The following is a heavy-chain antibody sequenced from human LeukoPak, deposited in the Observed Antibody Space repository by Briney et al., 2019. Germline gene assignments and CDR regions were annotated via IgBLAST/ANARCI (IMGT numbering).Heavy chain of an antibody. CDR1: EYTFTGYY. D-gene: IGHD4-11*01. J-gene: IGHJ4*02. CDR2: INPNSGGT. V-gene: IGHV1-2*06. Sequence: VASVKVSCKASEYTFTGYYLHWVRQAPGQGLEWMGRINPNSGGTGYAQKFQGRVTITRNTSISTAYMELSSLRSEDTAVYYCARDYSNYAHNFDYWGQGTLVTVSS. CDR3: ARDYSNYAHNFDY.